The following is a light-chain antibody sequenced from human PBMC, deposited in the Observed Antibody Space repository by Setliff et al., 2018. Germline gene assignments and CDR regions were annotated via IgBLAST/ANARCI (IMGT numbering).Light chain of an antibody. CDR2: EVT. V-gene: IGLV2-14*03. CDR3: CAYTGSSTYV. CDR1: NSDVGGYNY. Sequence: QSVLTQPAAVSGSPGQSITISCAGTNSDVGGYNYVSWYQQHPNKAPKLMIYEVTKRPSGVSNRFSGSKSGNTASLTISGLQAEDEAAYYCCAYTGSSTYVFGTGTKGTVL. J-gene: IGLJ1*01.